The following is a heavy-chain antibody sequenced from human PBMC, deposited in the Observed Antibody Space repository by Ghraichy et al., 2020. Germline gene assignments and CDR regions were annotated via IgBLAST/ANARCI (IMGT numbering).Heavy chain of an antibody. CDR3: ARANVIAARRNVLKGVDY. Sequence: GSLRLSCTVSGGSISSYYWSWIRQPPGKGLEWIGYIYYSGSTNYNPSLKSRVTISVDTSKNQFSLKLSSVTAADTAVYYCARANVIAARRNVLKGVDYWGQGTLVTVSS. V-gene: IGHV4-59*01. J-gene: IGHJ4*02. CDR1: GGSISSYY. D-gene: IGHD6-6*01. CDR2: IYYSGST.